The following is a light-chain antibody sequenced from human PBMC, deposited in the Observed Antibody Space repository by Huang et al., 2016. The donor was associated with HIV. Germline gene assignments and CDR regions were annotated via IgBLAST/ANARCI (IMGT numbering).Light chain of an antibody. Sequence: EIVLTQSPGTVFLSPGERATLSCRASQRVSSKYLAWYQQKPGQAPMLLIDGASYRATGIPDRFSGSGSGTDFTLTISRLEPEDFAVYYCQQYDSSPIFTFGPGTKVDIK. J-gene: IGKJ3*01. CDR2: GAS. V-gene: IGKV3-20*01. CDR3: QQYDSSPIFT. CDR1: QRVSSKY.